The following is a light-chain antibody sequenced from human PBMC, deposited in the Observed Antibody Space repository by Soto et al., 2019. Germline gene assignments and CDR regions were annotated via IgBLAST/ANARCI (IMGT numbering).Light chain of an antibody. CDR2: GNS. V-gene: IGLV1-40*01. J-gene: IGLJ1*01. CDR3: QSYDSSLSRSV. CDR1: SSNIGAGYD. Sequence: QLVLTQPPSVSGAPGQGVTISCTGSSSNIGAGYDVHWYQQLPGTAPKLLIYGNSNRPSGVPDRFSGSKSGTSASLAITGLQAEDEADYYCQSYDSSLSRSVFGTGTKVTVL.